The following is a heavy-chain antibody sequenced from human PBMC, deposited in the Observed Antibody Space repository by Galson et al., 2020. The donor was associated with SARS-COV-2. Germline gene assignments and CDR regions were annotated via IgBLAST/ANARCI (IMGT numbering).Heavy chain of an antibody. CDR2: MSGSRSYT. V-gene: IGHV3-11*06. CDR1: GFTFSDYY. J-gene: IGHJ1*01. Sequence: GESLKISCAASGFTFSDYYMSWIRQAPGKGLEWLSHMSGSRSYTSYADSVKGRFTISRDNSKNSLYLQMNDLRADDTALYFCARSGRECSGGSCYGAEYVQHWGQGALVTVSS. D-gene: IGHD2-15*01. CDR3: ARSGRECSGGSCYGAEYVQH.